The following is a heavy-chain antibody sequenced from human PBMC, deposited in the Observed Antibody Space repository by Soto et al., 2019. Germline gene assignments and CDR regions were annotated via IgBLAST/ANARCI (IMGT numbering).Heavy chain of an antibody. CDR3: ARRKERSGPHYFDY. D-gene: IGHD6-25*01. V-gene: IGHV1-8*01. CDR2: MNPYNGNT. J-gene: IGHJ4*02. CDR1: GYTSNTYD. Sequence: GASVKVSCKASGYTSNTYDIYWMRQATGQGLEWMGWMNPYNGNTGYAQKFQGRVTVTRNTSISTVYMELSGLRPDDTAVYYCARRKERSGPHYFDYWGQGSQVTVSS.